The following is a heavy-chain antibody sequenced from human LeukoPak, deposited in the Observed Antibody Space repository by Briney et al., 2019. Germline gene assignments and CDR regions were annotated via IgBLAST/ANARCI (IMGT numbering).Heavy chain of an antibody. Sequence: ASVKASCKASGYTFTSYYMHWVRQAPGQGLEWMGIINPSGGSTSYAQKFQGRVTITRDTSASTAYMELSSLRSEDTAVYYCARHRVDYNWNDGSFDPWGQGTLVTVSS. D-gene: IGHD1-1*01. J-gene: IGHJ5*02. V-gene: IGHV1-46*01. CDR3: ARHRVDYNWNDGSFDP. CDR2: INPSGGST. CDR1: GYTFTSYY.